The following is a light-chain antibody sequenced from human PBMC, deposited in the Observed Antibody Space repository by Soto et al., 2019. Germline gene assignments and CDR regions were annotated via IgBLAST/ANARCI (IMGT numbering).Light chain of an antibody. CDR1: QDIDTY. J-gene: IGKJ2*03. V-gene: IGKV1-33*01. CDR2: DAS. CDR3: QQYENLPPS. Sequence: DIQMTQSPSSLSASVGDRVTITCQASQDIDTYLNWYQQKSGEAPKLLISDASNLKTGVPSRFSGSGSGTDFTFTISSLQPGDIATYFCQQYENLPPSFGQGTKVEI.